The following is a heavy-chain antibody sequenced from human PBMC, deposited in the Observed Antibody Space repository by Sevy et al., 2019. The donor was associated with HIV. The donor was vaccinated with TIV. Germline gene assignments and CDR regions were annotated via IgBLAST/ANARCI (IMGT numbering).Heavy chain of an antibody. J-gene: IGHJ3*02. CDR2: ISGISNYI. D-gene: IGHD5-12*01. CDR3: ARRGLSTMYDAFDI. CDR1: GFTFNNYL. V-gene: IGHV3-21*01. Sequence: GGSLRLSCAASGFTFNNYLMNWVRQAPGKGLEWVSSISGISNYIYYADSVKGRFTITRDNAKNSLYLQMNSLRAEDTAVYYCARRGLSTMYDAFDIWAQGTMVTVSS.